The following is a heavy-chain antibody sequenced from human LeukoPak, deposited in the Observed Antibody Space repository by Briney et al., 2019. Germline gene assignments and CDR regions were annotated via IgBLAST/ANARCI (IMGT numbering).Heavy chain of an antibody. Sequence: PSETLSLTCTVSGGSISSYYWSWIRQPAGKGLEWIGRIYTSGSTNHNPSLKSRVTMSVDTSKNQFSLKLSSVTAADTAVYYCASNTYCSGGSCNRIWGQGTLVTVSS. CDR2: IYTSGST. CDR3: ASNTYCSGGSCNRI. V-gene: IGHV4-4*07. D-gene: IGHD2-15*01. J-gene: IGHJ4*02. CDR1: GGSISSYY.